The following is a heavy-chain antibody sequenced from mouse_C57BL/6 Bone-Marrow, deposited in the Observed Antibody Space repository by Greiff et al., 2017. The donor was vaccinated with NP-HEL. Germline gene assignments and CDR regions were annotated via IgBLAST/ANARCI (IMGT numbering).Heavy chain of an antibody. CDR2: INPYNGGT. Sequence: VQLQQSGPVLVKPGASVKMSCKASGYTFTDYYMHWVKQSHGKSLEWIGVINPYNGGTSYNQKFKGKATLTVDKSSSTAYMELNSLTSEDSAVYYCARSNTTVEYGGQGTTHTVS. J-gene: IGHJ2*01. CDR1: GYTFTDYY. CDR3: ARSNTTVEY. D-gene: IGHD1-1*01. V-gene: IGHV1-19*01.